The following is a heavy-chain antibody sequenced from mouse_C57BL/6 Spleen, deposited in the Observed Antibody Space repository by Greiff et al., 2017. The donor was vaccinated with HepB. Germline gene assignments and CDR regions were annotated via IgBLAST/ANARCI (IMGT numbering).Heavy chain of an antibody. CDR1: GYTFTSYW. J-gene: IGHJ1*03. D-gene: IGHD1-1*01. CDR3: ARGGLGSSFPYWYFDV. V-gene: IGHV1-52*01. CDR2: IDPSDSET. Sequence: VQLQQPGAELVRPGSSVKLSCKASGYTFTSYWMHWVKQRPIQGLEWIGNIDPSDSETHYNQKFKDKATLTVDKSSSTAYMQLSSLTSEDSAVYYCARGGLGSSFPYWYFDVWGTGTTVTVSS.